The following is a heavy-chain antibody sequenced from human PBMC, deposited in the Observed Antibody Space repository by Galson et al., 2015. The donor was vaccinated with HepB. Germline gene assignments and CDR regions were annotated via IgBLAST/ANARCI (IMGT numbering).Heavy chain of an antibody. V-gene: IGHV5-51*01. CDR2: IYPGDSDT. J-gene: IGHJ6*02. CDR1: GYSFTSYW. D-gene: IGHD2-15*01. Sequence: QSGAEVKKPGESLKISCKGSGYSFTSYWIGWVRQMPGKGLEWMGIIYPGDSDTRYSPSFQGQVTISADKSISTAYLQWSSLKASDTAMYYCARLGGDCSGGSCYYGAYYYYGMDVWGQGTTVTVSS. CDR3: ARLGGDCSGGSCYYGAYYYYGMDV.